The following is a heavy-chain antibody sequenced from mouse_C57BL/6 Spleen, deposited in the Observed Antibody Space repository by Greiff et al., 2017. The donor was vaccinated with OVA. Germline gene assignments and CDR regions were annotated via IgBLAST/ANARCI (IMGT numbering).Heavy chain of an antibody. J-gene: IGHJ2*01. V-gene: IGHV3-6*01. Sequence: EVHLVESGPGLVKPSQSLSLTCSVTGYSITSGYYWNWIRQFPGNKLEWMGYISYDGSNNYNPSLKNRISITRDTSKNQFFLKLNSVTTEDTATYYCARGDSGYYYDYWGQGTTLTVSS. CDR3: ARGDSGYYYDY. CDR2: ISYDGSN. D-gene: IGHD3-3*01. CDR1: GYSITSGYY.